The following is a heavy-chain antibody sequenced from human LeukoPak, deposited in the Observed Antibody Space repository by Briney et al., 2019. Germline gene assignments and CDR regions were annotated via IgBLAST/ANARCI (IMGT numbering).Heavy chain of an antibody. D-gene: IGHD6-13*01. Sequence: GGSLRLSCAASGFTFSSYGMHWVRQAPGKGLEWVAFIRYDGSNKYYADSVKGRFTISRDNSKNTLYLQMNSLRAEDTAVYYCAKLREPYSRTDALDIWGQGTMVTVSS. CDR3: AKLREPYSRTDALDI. CDR2: IRYDGSNK. V-gene: IGHV3-30*02. CDR1: GFTFSSYG. J-gene: IGHJ3*02.